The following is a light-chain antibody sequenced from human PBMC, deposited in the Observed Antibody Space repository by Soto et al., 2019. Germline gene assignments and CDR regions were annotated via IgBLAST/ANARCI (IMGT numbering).Light chain of an antibody. CDR2: DAS. CDR1: QSVSSY. J-gene: IGKJ5*01. V-gene: IGKV3-11*01. Sequence: PGERATLSCRASQSVSSYLAWYQQKPGQAPRLLIYDASNRATGIPARFSGSGSGTDFTLTISSLEPEDFAVYYCQQRSNWPGTFGQGTRLEIK. CDR3: QQRSNWPGT.